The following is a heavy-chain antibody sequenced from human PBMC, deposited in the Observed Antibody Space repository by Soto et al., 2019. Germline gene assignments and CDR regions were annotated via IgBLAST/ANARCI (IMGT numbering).Heavy chain of an antibody. CDR2: INRKIDGETT. D-gene: IGHD3-3*01. V-gene: IGHV3-15*01. Sequence: WGSLRLSCVVFEYTFIDAWIICFRHSAFKWLEWVARINRKIDGETTDYAAPVEGRFTIARDDSKNTLYLQMSSLKIEDTAVYFCTADHWSWGQGTLVTVS. CDR3: TADHWS. J-gene: IGHJ4*02. CDR1: EYTFIDAW.